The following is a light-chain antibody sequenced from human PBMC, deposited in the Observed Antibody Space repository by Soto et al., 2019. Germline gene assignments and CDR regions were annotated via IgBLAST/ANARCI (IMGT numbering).Light chain of an antibody. CDR2: GNN. Sequence: QSVLTQPPSVSGAPGQRVTISCTGSSSNIGAGYDVHWYQQLPGTAPKLLIYGNNNRPSGVPDRFSGSKSGTSASLAITGLQAEDEADYYRQSYDSSLSGVVFGGGTKLTVL. CDR3: QSYDSSLSGVV. CDR1: SSNIGAGYD. J-gene: IGLJ2*01. V-gene: IGLV1-40*01.